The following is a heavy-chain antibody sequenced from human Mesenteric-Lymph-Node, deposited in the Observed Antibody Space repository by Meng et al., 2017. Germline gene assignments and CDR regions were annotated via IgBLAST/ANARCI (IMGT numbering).Heavy chain of an antibody. CDR3: ASFDHIPRRNYFDY. D-gene: IGHD2-21*01. CDR1: GGSISSGGYY. Sequence: VQLQESGPGLVKPSQTLSLTCTVSGGSISSGGYYWSWIRQPPGKGLEWIGYIHHSGSAYYNPSLKSRVSISVDTSKNQFSLNLNSMTAADTAVYYCASFDHIPRRNYFDYWGQGTLVTVSS. J-gene: IGHJ4*02. CDR2: IHHSGSA. V-gene: IGHV4-30-4*08.